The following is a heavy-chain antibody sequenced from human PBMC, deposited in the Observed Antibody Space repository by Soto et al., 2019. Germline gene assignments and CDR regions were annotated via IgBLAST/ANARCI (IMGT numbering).Heavy chain of an antibody. J-gene: IGHJ4*02. CDR3: ARIGSSNYYGSGKLDY. CDR1: GYSFTSYW. V-gene: IGHV5-10-1*01. D-gene: IGHD3-10*01. Sequence: PGESLKISCKGSGYSFTSYWISWVRQMPGKGLEWMGRIDPSDSYTNYSPSFQGHVTISADKSISTAYLQWSSLKASDTAMYYCARIGSSNYYGSGKLDYWGQGTLVTVSS. CDR2: IDPSDSYT.